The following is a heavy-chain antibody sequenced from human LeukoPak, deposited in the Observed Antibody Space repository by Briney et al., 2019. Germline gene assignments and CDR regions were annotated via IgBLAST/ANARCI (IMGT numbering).Heavy chain of an antibody. J-gene: IGHJ5*02. CDR1: GYTFTSYA. CDR3: ARDLSGGYSYGVNWFDP. D-gene: IGHD5-18*01. CDR2: INTNTGNP. Sequence: ASVKVSCKASGYTFTSYAMNWVRQAPGQGLEWVGCINTNTGNPTYAQGFTGRFVFSLDTSVSTAYLQISSLKAEDTAVYYCARDLSGGYSYGVNWFDPWGQGTLVTVSS. V-gene: IGHV7-4-1*02.